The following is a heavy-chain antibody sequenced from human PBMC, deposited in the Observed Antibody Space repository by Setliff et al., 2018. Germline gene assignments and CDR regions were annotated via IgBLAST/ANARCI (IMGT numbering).Heavy chain of an antibody. CDR2: IRFDGSYK. J-gene: IGHJ6*02. CDR1: GFPFSTYG. V-gene: IGHV3-30*02. CDR3: ARDGVFYAMDF. D-gene: IGHD3-10*01. Sequence: GGSLRLSCAASGFPFSTYGMHWVRQAPGKGLEWVAFIRFDGSYKYYADSVRGRFTISRDNAKNSLYLQMNSLRAEDSAVYYCARDGVFYAMDFWGQGTTVTVSS.